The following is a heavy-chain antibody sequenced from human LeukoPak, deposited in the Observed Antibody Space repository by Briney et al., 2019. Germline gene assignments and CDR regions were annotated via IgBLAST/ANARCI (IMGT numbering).Heavy chain of an antibody. CDR1: GGSISSYY. D-gene: IGHD3-9*01. J-gene: IGHJ4*02. Sequence: PSETLSLTCTVSGGSISSYYWSWIRQPPGKGLEWIGYIYYSGSTNYNPSLKSRVTISVDTSKNQFSLKLSSVTAADTAVYYCARHGYYDTTNEFDYWGQGTLVTVSS. V-gene: IGHV4-59*08. CDR3: ARHGYYDTTNEFDY. CDR2: IYYSGST.